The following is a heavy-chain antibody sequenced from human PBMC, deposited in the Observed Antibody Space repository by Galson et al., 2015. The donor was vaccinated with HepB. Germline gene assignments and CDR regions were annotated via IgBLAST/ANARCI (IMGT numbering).Heavy chain of an antibody. V-gene: IGHV3-21*01. D-gene: IGHD3-10*01. J-gene: IGHJ4*02. CDR2: ISSSSTYI. CDR3: ARGPPYGSGSHPPHFDY. Sequence: SLRLSCAASRFTLSSYSMNWVRQAPGKGLEWVSSISSSSTYIYYADLVKGRFTISRDNAKNSLYLQTNSLRAEDTAVYYCARGPPYGSGSHPPHFDYWGQGTLVTVSS. CDR1: RFTLSSYS.